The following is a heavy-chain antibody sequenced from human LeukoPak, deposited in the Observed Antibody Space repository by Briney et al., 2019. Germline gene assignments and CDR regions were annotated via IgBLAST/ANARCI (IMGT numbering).Heavy chain of an antibody. Sequence: SETLSLTCTVSGDSISTSNSYWGWIRQPPGTGLEWVGSIYYSGNTYDNASLKSRVTISVDTSKNQFSLKLTSVTAADTAVYYCARGLASGYPPVPFDSWGQGTLVTVSS. CDR1: GDSISTSNSY. V-gene: IGHV4-39*01. CDR3: ARGLASGYPPVPFDS. CDR2: IYYSGNT. J-gene: IGHJ4*02. D-gene: IGHD3-3*01.